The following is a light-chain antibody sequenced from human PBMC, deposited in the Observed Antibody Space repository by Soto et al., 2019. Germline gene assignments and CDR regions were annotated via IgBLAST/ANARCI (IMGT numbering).Light chain of an antibody. CDR3: SSYTSSSTPV. CDR2: DVS. V-gene: IGLV2-14*01. Sequence: QSALTQPASVSGSPGQSITMSCTGTSSDVGGYNYVSWYQQHPGKAPKLMIYDVSNRPSGVSNRFSGSKSGNTASLTISGLQAEDEADYYCSSYTSSSTPVFGGGPKLTVL. J-gene: IGLJ2*01. CDR1: SSDVGGYNY.